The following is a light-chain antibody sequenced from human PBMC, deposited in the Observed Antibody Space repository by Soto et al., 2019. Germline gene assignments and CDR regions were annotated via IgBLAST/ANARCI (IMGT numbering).Light chain of an antibody. Sequence: GDRVTITCRTSQSIYTYLSWYQQKPGKAPKLLIYAASNLQSGVPSRFSGSGSGTDFTLTINSLQPDDSATYYCQQSFRTPLTFGQGTKVDIK. CDR1: QSIYTY. CDR2: AAS. CDR3: QQSFRTPLT. V-gene: IGKV1-39*01. J-gene: IGKJ1*01.